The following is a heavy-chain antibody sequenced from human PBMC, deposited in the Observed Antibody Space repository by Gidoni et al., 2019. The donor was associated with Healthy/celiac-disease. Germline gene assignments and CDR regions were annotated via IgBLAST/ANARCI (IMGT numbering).Heavy chain of an antibody. V-gene: IGHV3-48*01. D-gene: IGHD1-26*01. CDR1: GFTCSSYS. CDR3: ARGVGATTIDY. CDR2: ISSSSSTI. J-gene: IGHJ4*02. Sequence: EVQLLASGGGLVQPGGSLRLPCAASGFTCSSYSMNRVRQDPGKGLEWGSYISSSSSTIYYADSVKGRFTISRDNAKNSLYLQMNSLRAEDTAVYYCARGVGATTIDYWGQGTLVTVSS.